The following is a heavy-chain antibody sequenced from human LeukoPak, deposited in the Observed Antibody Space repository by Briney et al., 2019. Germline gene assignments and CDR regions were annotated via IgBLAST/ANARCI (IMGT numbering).Heavy chain of an antibody. D-gene: IGHD6-13*01. Sequence: GGSLRLSCAASGFAFDSYSMSWVRQAPGKGLEWVSGISGSGGSTFHADSVGGRFTISRDNSKNTLYLQMNSLRAEDTAVYYCAKRRMGGIAAGGYFDYWGQGTLVTVSS. J-gene: IGHJ4*02. V-gene: IGHV3-23*01. CDR3: AKRRMGGIAAGGYFDY. CDR1: GFAFDSYS. CDR2: ISGSGGST.